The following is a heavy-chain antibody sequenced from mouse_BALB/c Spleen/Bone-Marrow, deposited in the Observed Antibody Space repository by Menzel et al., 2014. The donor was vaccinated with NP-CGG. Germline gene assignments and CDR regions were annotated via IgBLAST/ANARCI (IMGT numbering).Heavy chain of an antibody. CDR2: IRNKAYGYTT. D-gene: IGHD1-1*01. J-gene: IGHJ2*01. Sequence: EVKLVESGGGLVQPGGSLRLSCATSGFTFTDYYMSWVRQPPGKALEWLGFIRNKAYGYTTEYSASVKGRFTISRDNSQNILYLQMNTLRAEDSAAYYCARDMGGLLLDSWGQGTTLSVSS. CDR3: ARDMGGLLLDS. V-gene: IGHV7-3*02. CDR1: GFTFTDYY.